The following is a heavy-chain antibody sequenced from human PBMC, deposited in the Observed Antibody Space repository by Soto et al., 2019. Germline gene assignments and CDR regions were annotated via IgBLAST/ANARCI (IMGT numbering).Heavy chain of an antibody. D-gene: IGHD3-10*01. V-gene: IGHV4-59*08. Sequence: SETLSLTCTVSGGSISSYYWSWIRQPPGKGLEWIGYISYIGSTNYNPSLKSRVTMSVDTSKNQFSLNLRSVTAADTAVYYCAIGITMVRGVIIQHFQHWGQGTLVTVSS. CDR2: ISYIGST. CDR1: GGSISSYY. J-gene: IGHJ1*01. CDR3: AIGITMVRGVIIQHFQH.